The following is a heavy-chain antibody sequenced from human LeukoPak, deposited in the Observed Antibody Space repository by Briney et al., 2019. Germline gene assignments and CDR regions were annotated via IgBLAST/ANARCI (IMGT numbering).Heavy chain of an antibody. V-gene: IGHV3-30-3*01. CDR1: GFTFSSYA. J-gene: IGHJ3*02. CDR2: ISYDGSDK. Sequence: PGGSLRLSCAASGFTFSSYAMHWVRQAPGKGLEWVTVISYDGSDKYYADSVKGRFTISRDNSKSTLYLQMNSLRPEDTAVYYCAREAEAFDIWGQGTMVTVSS. CDR3: AREAEAFDI.